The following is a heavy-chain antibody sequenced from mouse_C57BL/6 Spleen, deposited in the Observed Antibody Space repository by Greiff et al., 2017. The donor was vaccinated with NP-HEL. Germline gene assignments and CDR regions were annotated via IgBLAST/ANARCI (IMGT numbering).Heavy chain of an antibody. D-gene: IGHD2-4*01. J-gene: IGHJ3*01. Sequence: EVQLVESGGGLVKPGGSLKLSCAASGFTFSSYAMSWVRQTPEKRLEWVATISDGGSYTYYPDNVKGRFTISRDNAKNNLYLQMSHLKSEDTAMYYCAREDYDASFAYWGQGTLVTVSA. V-gene: IGHV5-4*01. CDR1: GFTFSSYA. CDR2: ISDGGSYT. CDR3: AREDYDASFAY.